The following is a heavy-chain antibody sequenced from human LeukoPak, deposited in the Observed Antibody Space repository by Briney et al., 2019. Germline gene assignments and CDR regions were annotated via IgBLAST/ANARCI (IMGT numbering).Heavy chain of an antibody. CDR1: GGSFSGYY. CDR2: INHSGST. Sequence: SETLSLTCAVYGGSFSGYYWSWIRQPPGKGLEWIGEINHSGSTNYNPSLKSRVTISVDTSKNQFSLKLSSVTAADTAVYYCARLWYYDSSPWGQGTLVTVSS. V-gene: IGHV4-34*01. D-gene: IGHD3-22*01. J-gene: IGHJ5*02. CDR3: ARLWYYDSSP.